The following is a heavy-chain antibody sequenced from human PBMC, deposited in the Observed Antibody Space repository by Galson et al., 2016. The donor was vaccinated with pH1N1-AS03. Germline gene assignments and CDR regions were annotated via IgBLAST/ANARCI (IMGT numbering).Heavy chain of an antibody. CDR2: ISGADLST. V-gene: IGHV3-23*01. D-gene: IGHD5-18*01. CDR3: ANPRASGTTMVTRLDY. Sequence: SLRLSCAASGFTFSTYAMSWVRQAPGKGLEWVSSISGADLSTYYADSVKGRFTVSRDNSKNTLNLQMNGLRAEDTAIYYCANPRASGTTMVTRLDYWGQGILVTVSS. J-gene: IGHJ4*02. CDR1: GFTFSTYA.